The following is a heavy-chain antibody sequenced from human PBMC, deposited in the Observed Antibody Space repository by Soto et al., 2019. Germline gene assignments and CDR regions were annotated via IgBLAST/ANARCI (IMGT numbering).Heavy chain of an antibody. CDR2: IYTSGST. Sequence: LTCTVSGGSISSYYWSWIRQPAGKGLEWIGRIYTSGSTNYNPSLKSRVTMSVDTSKNQFSLKLSSVTAADTAVYYCARDPEGNCSSTSCYTVDYWGQGTLVTVSS. D-gene: IGHD2-2*02. J-gene: IGHJ4*02. V-gene: IGHV4-4*07. CDR3: ARDPEGNCSSTSCYTVDY. CDR1: GGSISSYY.